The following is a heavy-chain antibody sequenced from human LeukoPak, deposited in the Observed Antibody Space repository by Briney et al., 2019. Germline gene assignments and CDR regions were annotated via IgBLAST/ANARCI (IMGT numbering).Heavy chain of an antibody. CDR3: ARDFYLQGVLTSGAFDI. Sequence: SETLSLTCTVSGGSISSYYWSWIRQPPGKGLEWIGYIYYSGSTNYNPSLKSRVTISVHTSKNQFSLKLRSVTAADTAVYYCARDFYLQGVLTSGAFDIWGQGTMVTVSS. D-gene: IGHD3-9*01. V-gene: IGHV4-59*01. CDR1: GGSISSYY. J-gene: IGHJ3*02. CDR2: IYYSGST.